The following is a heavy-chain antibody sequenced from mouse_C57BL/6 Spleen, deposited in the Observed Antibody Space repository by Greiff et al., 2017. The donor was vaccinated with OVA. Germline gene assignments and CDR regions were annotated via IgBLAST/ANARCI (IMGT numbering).Heavy chain of an antibody. J-gene: IGHJ3*01. CDR2: IDPEDGGT. D-gene: IGHD1-1*02. Sequence: VKLKQSGAELVRPGASVKLSCTASGFNFKDYYMNWVKQRPEQGLEWIGRIDPEDGGTDYAPKFQGKATMSADTSSHTAYLQLSSLSSWDTACDYCTRPYGSWFADWGQGTLGTVSS. CDR3: TRPYGSWFAD. V-gene: IGHV14-1*01. CDR1: GFNFKDYY.